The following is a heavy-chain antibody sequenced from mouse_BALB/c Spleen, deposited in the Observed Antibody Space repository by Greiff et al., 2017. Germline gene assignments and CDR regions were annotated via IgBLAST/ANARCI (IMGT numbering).Heavy chain of an antibody. D-gene: IGHD2-14*01. V-gene: IGHV14-1*02. J-gene: IGHJ4*01. CDR3: ARRGSYYRYEAMDY. CDR1: GFNIKDYY. CDR2: IDPENGNT. Sequence: EVQLQQSGAELVRPGALVKLSCKASGFNIKDYYMHWVKQRPEKGLEWIGWIDPENGNTIYDPKFQGKASITADTSSNTAYLQLSSLTSEDTAVYYCARRGSYYRYEAMDYWGQGTSVTVSS.